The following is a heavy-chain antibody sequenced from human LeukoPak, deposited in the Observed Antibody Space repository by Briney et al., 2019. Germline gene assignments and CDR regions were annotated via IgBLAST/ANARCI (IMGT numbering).Heavy chain of an antibody. J-gene: IGHJ4*02. Sequence: SETLSLTCAVYGGSFSGSYWTWIRQPPGKGLEWIGETNHSGGTNYNPSLKSRVTISVDTSKNQFSLKLSSVTAADTAVYYCAREVYDYVWGSYLDYFDYWGQGTLVTVSS. CDR3: AREVYDYVWGSYLDYFDY. CDR1: GGSFSGSY. V-gene: IGHV4-34*01. D-gene: IGHD3-16*01. CDR2: TNHSGGT.